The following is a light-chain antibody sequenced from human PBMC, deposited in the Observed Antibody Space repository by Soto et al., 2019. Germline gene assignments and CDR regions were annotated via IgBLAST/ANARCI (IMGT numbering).Light chain of an antibody. V-gene: IGLV2-14*01. J-gene: IGLJ3*02. CDR1: SSDVGTYNY. CDR2: DVS. Sequence: QSALTQPASVSGSPGQSITISCTGTSSDVGTYNYVSWYQHRPGKAPKLMIYDVSYRPSGVSNRFSGSKSANTASLTISGLQAEDEDYYYCSSYTTSNTQGFGGGTKLTVL. CDR3: SSYTTSNTQG.